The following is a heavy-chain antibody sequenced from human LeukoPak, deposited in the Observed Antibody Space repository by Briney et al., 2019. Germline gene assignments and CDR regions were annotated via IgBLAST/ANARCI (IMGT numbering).Heavy chain of an antibody. CDR1: GFTFSSYA. CDR3: ARDSSNSGWYYDFWSGSDY. Sequence: GGSLRLSCAASGFTFSSYAMHWVRKAPGKGLEWVAVISYDGSNKYYADSVKGRFTISRDNSKNTLYLQMNSLRAEDTAVYYCARDSSNSGWYYDFWSGSDYWGQGTLVTVSS. CDR2: ISYDGSNK. D-gene: IGHD3-3*01. V-gene: IGHV3-30-3*01. J-gene: IGHJ4*02.